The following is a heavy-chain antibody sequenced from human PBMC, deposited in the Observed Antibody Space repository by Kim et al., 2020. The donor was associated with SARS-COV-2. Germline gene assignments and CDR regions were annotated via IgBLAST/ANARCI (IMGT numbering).Heavy chain of an antibody. V-gene: IGHV1-2*06. CDR2: IDPINGDT. Sequence: ASVKVSCKAFGYSFSGYYIHWLRQAPGQGLEWMGRIDPINGDTNSAPKFQGRVTMTGDTSISTAYLELNRLTSDDTALYYCARDCEPARGTFGDFHVWGQGTKVIVA. CDR3: ARDCEPARGTFGDFHV. D-gene: IGHD3-10*01. J-gene: IGHJ3*01. CDR1: GYSFSGYY.